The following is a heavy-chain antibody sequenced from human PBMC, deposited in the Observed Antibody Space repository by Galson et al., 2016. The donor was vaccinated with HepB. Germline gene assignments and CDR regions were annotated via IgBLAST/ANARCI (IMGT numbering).Heavy chain of an antibody. Sequence: SETLSLTCTVSGASINSHNFYWGWIRQPPGKGLEWIGSISYSGSTYYNPFLKSRLTISVDTSKNQFSLKLTSVTAADTAVYYCVDTYYYDGGSSYFTAAGFDYWGQGTLVTVSS. V-gene: IGHV4-39*01. CDR2: ISYSGST. CDR1: GASINSHNFY. J-gene: IGHJ4*02. CDR3: VDTYYYDGGSSYFTAAGFDY. D-gene: IGHD3-22*01.